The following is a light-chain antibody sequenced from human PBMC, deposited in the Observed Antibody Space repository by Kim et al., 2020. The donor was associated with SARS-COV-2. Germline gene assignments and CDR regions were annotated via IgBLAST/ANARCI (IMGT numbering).Light chain of an antibody. CDR1: SGSIASNY. CDR3: QSYDSSNWV. V-gene: IGLV6-57*03. CDR2: EDN. J-gene: IGLJ3*02. Sequence: GNTVTISCTRSSGSIASNYVQWYQPRPGSAPTTVIYEDNQRPSGVPDRFSGSIDSSSNSASLTISGLKTEDEADYYCQSYDSSNWVFGGGTQLTVL.